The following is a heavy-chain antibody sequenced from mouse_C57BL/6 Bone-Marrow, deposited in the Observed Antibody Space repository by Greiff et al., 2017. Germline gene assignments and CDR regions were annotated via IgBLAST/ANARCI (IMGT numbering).Heavy chain of an antibody. CDR1: GYSITSGYY. CDR2: ISYDGSN. D-gene: IGHD3-2*02. CDR3: ARDREAAQATFDY. V-gene: IGHV3-6*01. Sequence: EVQRVESGPGLVKPSQSLSLTCSVTGYSITSGYYWNWIRQFPGNKLEWMGYISYDGSNNYNPSLKNRISITRDTSKNQFFLKLNSVTTEDTATYYCARDREAAQATFDYWGQGTTLTVSS. J-gene: IGHJ2*01.